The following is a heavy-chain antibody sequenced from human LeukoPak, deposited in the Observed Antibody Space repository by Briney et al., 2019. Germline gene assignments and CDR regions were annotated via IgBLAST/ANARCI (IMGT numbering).Heavy chain of an antibody. CDR3: ARIRRGTGTRYFGY. J-gene: IGHJ4*02. D-gene: IGHD1-1*01. V-gene: IGHV4-59*12. CDR1: GGSISSYY. Sequence: SETLSLTCTVSGGSISSYYWSWIRQPPGKGLEWIGYIYYTGSTNYNPSLKSRVTISVDTSKNQFSLKLSSVTAADTAVYYCARIRRGTGTRYFGYWGQGTLVTVSS. CDR2: IYYTGST.